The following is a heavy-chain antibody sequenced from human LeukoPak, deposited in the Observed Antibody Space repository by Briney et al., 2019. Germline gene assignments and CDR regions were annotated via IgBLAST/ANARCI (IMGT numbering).Heavy chain of an antibody. CDR1: GFTFSRNA. J-gene: IGHJ5*02. V-gene: IGHV3-30*18. Sequence: PGGSLRLSCVASGFTFSRNAMPWVRQAPGKGPEWVAIISYDGSDKYYADSVKGRFTISRDNSKNTLYLQMNSLSSEDTAVYYCAKPGYCSSATSCLNWFDPWGQGTLVTVSS. CDR3: AKPGYCSSATSCLNWFDP. D-gene: IGHD2-8*02. CDR2: ISYDGSDK.